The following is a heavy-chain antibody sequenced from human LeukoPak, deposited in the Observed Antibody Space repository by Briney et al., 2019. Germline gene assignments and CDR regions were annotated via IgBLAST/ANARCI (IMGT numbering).Heavy chain of an antibody. CDR2: IISSGGST. CDR1: GFTFNDYA. Sequence: GGSLRLSCAASGFTFNDYAMNWVRQAPGKGLEWVSTIISSGGSTYYADSVKGRFTISRDDSKNTLYLQMNSLRAEDTAVYYCAKAPTYYFDYWGQGTLVTVSS. J-gene: IGHJ4*02. D-gene: IGHD3-16*01. V-gene: IGHV3-23*01. CDR3: AKAPTYYFDY.